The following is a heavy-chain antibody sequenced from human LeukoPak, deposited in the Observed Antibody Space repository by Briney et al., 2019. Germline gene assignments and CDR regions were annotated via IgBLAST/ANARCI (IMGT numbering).Heavy chain of an antibody. CDR2: IIPIFGTA. J-gene: IGHJ4*02. CDR3: ARDSAAVAGPGVFDY. CDR1: GGTFSSYA. Sequence: SVKVSCKASGGTFSSYAISWVRQAPGQGLEWMGGIIPIFGTANYAQKFQGRVTITADESTSTAYMELSSLRSEDTAVYYCARDSAAVAGPGVFDYWGQGTLVTVSS. D-gene: IGHD6-19*01. V-gene: IGHV1-69*13.